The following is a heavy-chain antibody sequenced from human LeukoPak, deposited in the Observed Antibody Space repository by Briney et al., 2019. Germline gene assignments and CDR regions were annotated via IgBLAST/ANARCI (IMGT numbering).Heavy chain of an antibody. CDR3: ARDGDDCSSTSCYPDY. CDR2: IWYDGSNK. J-gene: IGHJ4*02. V-gene: IGHV3-33*01. CDR1: GFTFSSYG. Sequence: GRSLRLSCAASGFTFSSYGTHWVRQAPGKGLEWVAVIWYDGSNKYYADSVKGRFTISRDNSKNTLYLQMNSLRAEDTAVYYCARDGDDCSSTSCYPDYWGQGTLVTVSS. D-gene: IGHD2-2*01.